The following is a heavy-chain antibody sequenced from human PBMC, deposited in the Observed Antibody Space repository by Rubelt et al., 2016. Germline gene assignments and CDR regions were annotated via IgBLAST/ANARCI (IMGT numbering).Heavy chain of an antibody. V-gene: IGHV5-51*01. D-gene: IGHD3-3*01. Sequence: EVQLVQSGAEVKKPGESLKISCKGSGYSFTSYWIGWVRQMPGKGLEWMGIIYPGDSDTRYSPSLQGQVTISADKSISTADLQWSSLKASDTAMYYWVTKSGYTDLPFDYWGQGTLVTVSS. J-gene: IGHJ4*02. CDR3: VTKSGYTDLPFDY. CDR2: IYPGDSDT. CDR1: GYSFTSYW.